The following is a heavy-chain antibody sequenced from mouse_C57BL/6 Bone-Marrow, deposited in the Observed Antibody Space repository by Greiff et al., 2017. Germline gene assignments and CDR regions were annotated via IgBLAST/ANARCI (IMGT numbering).Heavy chain of an antibody. CDR3: ARPYYSNYWYFDV. V-gene: IGHV1-55*01. J-gene: IGHJ1*03. D-gene: IGHD2-5*01. CDR2: IYPGSGST. Sequence: QVQLQQPGAELVKPGASVKMSCKASGYTFTSYWITWVKQRPGQGLEWVGDIYPGSGSTNYNETFKSKATLTVDTSSSTAYMQLSSLTSEDSAVYYCARPYYSNYWYFDVWGTGTTVTVSS. CDR1: GYTFTSYW.